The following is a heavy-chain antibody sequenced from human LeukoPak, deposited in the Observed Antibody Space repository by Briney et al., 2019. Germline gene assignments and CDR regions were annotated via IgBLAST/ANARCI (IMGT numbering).Heavy chain of an antibody. CDR2: ITDSGGST. Sequence: QTGGSLRLSCVASGFTFSNYWMHWVRQAPGKGLEWVSSITDSGGSTYYADSVKGRFTISRGNSKNTLYLQMSSLRAEDTAVYYCAKKGSHYYMDGWGKGIKVTVSS. J-gene: IGHJ6*03. CDR1: GFTFSNYW. V-gene: IGHV3-23*01. CDR3: AKKGSHYYMDG.